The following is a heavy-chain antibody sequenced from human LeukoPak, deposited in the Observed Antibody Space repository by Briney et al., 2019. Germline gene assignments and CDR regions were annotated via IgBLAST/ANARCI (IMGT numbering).Heavy chain of an antibody. CDR3: ATPHYYGSGPLDY. Sequence: SETLSLTCAVSGGSISSNTDWWSWVRQPPGKGLEWIGEIYHSGRTNHNPSLKSRVTISIDKSKNQFYLKLSSVTAADTAVYYCATPHYYGSGPLDYWGQGTLVTVSS. CDR1: GGSISSNTDW. D-gene: IGHD3-10*01. J-gene: IGHJ4*02. V-gene: IGHV4-4*02. CDR2: IYHSGRT.